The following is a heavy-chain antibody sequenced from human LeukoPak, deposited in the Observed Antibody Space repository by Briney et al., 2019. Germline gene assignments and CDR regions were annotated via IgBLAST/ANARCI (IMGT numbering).Heavy chain of an antibody. Sequence: PSETLSLTCTVSGGSLSSSYWSWIRQPPGKGLEWIGYISYSGSTNYNPSLKSRVTISLNTSKNQFSLKLSSVTAADTAVYYCASIPITAPGYYFDYWGQGTLVTVSS. V-gene: IGHV4-59*01. J-gene: IGHJ4*02. CDR3: ASIPITAPGYYFDY. CDR2: ISYSGST. CDR1: GGSLSSSY. D-gene: IGHD3-10*01.